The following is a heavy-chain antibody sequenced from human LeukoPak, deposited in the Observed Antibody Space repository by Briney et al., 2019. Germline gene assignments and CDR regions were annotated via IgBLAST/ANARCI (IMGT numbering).Heavy chain of an antibody. CDR1: GFTVSSNY. CDR3: ARGGVYGDPNWFDP. Sequence: PGGSLRLSCAASGFTVSSNYMSWVRQAPGKGLEWVSVIYSGGSTYYADSVKGRFTISRDNSKNTLYLQMNSLRAEDTAVYYCARGGVYGDPNWFDPWGQGTLVTVSS. CDR2: IYSGGST. J-gene: IGHJ5*02. V-gene: IGHV3-53*01. D-gene: IGHD4-17*01.